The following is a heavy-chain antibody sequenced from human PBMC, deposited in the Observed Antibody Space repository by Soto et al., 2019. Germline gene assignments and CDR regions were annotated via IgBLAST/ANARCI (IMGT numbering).Heavy chain of an antibody. J-gene: IGHJ4*02. CDR3: ARVGAFEYYFDY. Sequence: QVQLVQSGAEVKKPGASVKVSCKAAGYYFSTSGLSWVRQAPGQGLEWMGWISAYNGNTNYAQKLQGRVTMTTDTSTTTAYMELTSLASDDMAVYYWARVGAFEYYFDYWGQGTLVSVSS. CDR2: ISAYNGNT. CDR1: GYYFSTSG. D-gene: IGHD3-16*01. V-gene: IGHV1-18*03.